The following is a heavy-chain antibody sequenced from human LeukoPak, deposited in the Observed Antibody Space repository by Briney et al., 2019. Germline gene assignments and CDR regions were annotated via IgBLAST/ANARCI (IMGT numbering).Heavy chain of an antibody. D-gene: IGHD5-12*01. CDR1: GFTFSDYW. V-gene: IGHV3-72*01. Sequence: GGSLRLSCAASGFTFSDYWMSWVRQAPGKGLEWVGHSRNKDNSFSTEYAASVKGRFMISRDGSKNSLYLQMDSLKTEDTAVYYCTKGSGYDGGSYDSWGQGTLATVSS. CDR2: SRNKDNSFST. J-gene: IGHJ4*02. CDR3: TKGSGYDGGSYDS.